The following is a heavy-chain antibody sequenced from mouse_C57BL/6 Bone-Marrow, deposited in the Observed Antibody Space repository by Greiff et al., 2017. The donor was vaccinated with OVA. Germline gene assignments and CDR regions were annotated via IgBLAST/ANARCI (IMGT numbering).Heavy chain of an antibody. CDR1: GYSITSGYY. D-gene: IGHD1-1*01. J-gene: IGHJ1*03. CDR2: ISYDGSN. Sequence: EVKLMESGPGLVKPSQSLSLTCSVTGYSITSGYYWNWIRQFPGNKLEWMGYISYDGSNNYNPSLKNRISITRDTSKNQFFLKLNSVTTEDTATYYCARGAFITTVVATRYFDVWGTGTTVTVSS. V-gene: IGHV3-6*01. CDR3: ARGAFITTVVATRYFDV.